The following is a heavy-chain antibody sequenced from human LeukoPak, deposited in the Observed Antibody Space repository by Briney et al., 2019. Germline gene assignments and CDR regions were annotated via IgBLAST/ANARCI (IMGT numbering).Heavy chain of an antibody. J-gene: IGHJ5*02. CDR3: ARGQQWLDWFDP. CDR2: MNPNSGNT. V-gene: IGHV1-8*02. Sequence: ASVKVSCQASAESFTAYYIHWVRQATGQGLEWMGWMNPNSGNTGYAQKFQGRVIMTRNTSISTAYMELSSLRSEDTAVYYCARGQQWLDWFDPWGQGTLVTVSS. D-gene: IGHD6-19*01. CDR1: AESFTAYY.